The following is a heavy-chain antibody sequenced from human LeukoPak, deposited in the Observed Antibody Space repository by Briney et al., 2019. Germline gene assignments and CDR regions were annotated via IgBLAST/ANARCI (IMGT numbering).Heavy chain of an antibody. J-gene: IGHJ6*01. CDR1: GFTFRNYW. CDR2: ISSSSSYI. Sequence: PGGSLRLSCAASGFTFRNYWMGWVRQAPGKGLEWVSYISSSSSYIYYADSVKGRFTISRDNAENSLYLQMNSLRAEDTAVYYCARGSEGYCSGGGCYYGMDVWGQGTTVTVSS. D-gene: IGHD2-15*01. V-gene: IGHV3-21*01. CDR3: ARGSEGYCSGGGCYYGMDV.